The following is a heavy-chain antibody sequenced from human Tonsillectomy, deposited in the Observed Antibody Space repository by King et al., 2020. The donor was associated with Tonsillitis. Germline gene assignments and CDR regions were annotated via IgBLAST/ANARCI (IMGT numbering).Heavy chain of an antibody. J-gene: IGHJ4*02. D-gene: IGHD1-26*01. CDR3: ASTAGATVYGFDY. CDR1: GGSISSSSYF. Sequence: LQLQESGPGLVKPSETLSLTCTVSGGSISSSSYFWGWIRQPPGKGLEWIGSIYYSGSTYYNPSLKSRVTISADTSKHQFSLKLTSVTAADTAVYYCASTAGATVYGFDYWGQGTLVTVSS. V-gene: IGHV4-39*07. CDR2: IYYSGST.